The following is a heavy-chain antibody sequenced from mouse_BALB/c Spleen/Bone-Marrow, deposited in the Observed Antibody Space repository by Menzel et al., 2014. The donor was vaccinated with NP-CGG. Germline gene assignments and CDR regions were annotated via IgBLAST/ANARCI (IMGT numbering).Heavy chain of an antibody. V-gene: IGHV5-15*02. J-gene: IGHJ1*01. D-gene: IGHD2-3*01. Sequence: EVMLVESGGGLVQPGGSRKLSCAASGFTFSDYGMAWVRRAPGKGPEWVAFISNLAYSIYYADTVTGRFTISRENAKNTLYLEISSLRSEDSAMYYCARTGYDGYPWYFDVWGAGTTVTVSS. CDR3: ARTGYDGYPWYFDV. CDR2: ISNLAYSI. CDR1: GFTFSDYG.